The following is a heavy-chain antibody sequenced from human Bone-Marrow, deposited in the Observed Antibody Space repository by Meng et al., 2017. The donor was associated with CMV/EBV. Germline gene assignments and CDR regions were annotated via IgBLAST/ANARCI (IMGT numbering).Heavy chain of an antibody. CDR2: IRYDGSNK. D-gene: IGHD3-22*01. CDR3: ARDQGPRKNENDSSQSPWV. V-gene: IGHV3-30*02. CDR1: GCTFSSYG. Sequence: GESLKIACAASGCTFSSYGMHWVRQAPGKGLEGVAFIRYDGSNKFYAVSVKGRFTISRDNSKNTLYLQMNSLRPEDTAVYYCARDQGPRKNENDSSQSPWVWGQGTLVTVSS. J-gene: IGHJ4*02.